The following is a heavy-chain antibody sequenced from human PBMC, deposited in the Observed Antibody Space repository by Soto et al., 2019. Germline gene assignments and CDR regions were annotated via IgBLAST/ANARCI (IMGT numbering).Heavy chain of an antibody. Sequence: GESLKISCKGSGYIFTRYWIGCVRQMPGKGLEWMGIIYPGDSDTRYSPSFQGQVTISADKSISTAYLQWSSLKASDTAMYYCARLPDYHSLGYCSSTSCSVHGMDVWGKGTTVTVSS. V-gene: IGHV5-51*01. J-gene: IGHJ6*04. CDR2: IYPGDSDT. CDR3: ARLPDYHSLGYCSSTSCSVHGMDV. D-gene: IGHD2-2*01. CDR1: GYIFTRYW.